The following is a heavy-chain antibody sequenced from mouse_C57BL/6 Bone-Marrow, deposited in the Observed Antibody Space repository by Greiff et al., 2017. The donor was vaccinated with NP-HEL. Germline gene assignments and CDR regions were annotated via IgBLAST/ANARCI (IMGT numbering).Heavy chain of an antibody. V-gene: IGHV1-63*01. CDR3: ARCWDGYAMDY. CDR2: IYPGGGYT. CDR1: GYTFTNYW. J-gene: IGHJ4*01. D-gene: IGHD4-1*01. Sequence: QVQLKESGAELVRPGTSVKMPCKASGYTFTNYWIGWAKQRPGHGLEWIGDIYPGGGYTNYNEKFKGKATLTADKSSSTAYMQFSSLTSEDSAIYYCARCWDGYAMDYWGQGTSVTVSS.